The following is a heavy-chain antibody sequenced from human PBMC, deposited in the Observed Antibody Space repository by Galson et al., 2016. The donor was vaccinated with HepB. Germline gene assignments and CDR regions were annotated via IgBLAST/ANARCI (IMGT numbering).Heavy chain of an antibody. J-gene: IGHJ5*01. CDR1: GYTFTSFD. D-gene: IGHD2-21*02. V-gene: IGHV1-8*01. CDR3: VKDTAKWPTFNWFDF. Sequence: SVKVSCKASGYTFTSFDIHWVRQATGQGLEWVGWMNPKTGNTGYAQKVQGRVTLTRDTYTNTAYMELTGLRTEDTALYYCVKDTAKWPTFNWFDFWGQGTLVIVSS. CDR2: MNPKTGNT.